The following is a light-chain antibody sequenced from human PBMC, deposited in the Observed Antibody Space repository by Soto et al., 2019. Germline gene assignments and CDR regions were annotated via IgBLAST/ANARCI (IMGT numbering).Light chain of an antibody. CDR1: SSDLGAYNY. CDR2: DVT. J-gene: IGLJ1*01. CDR3: SSYTSSATYV. V-gene: IGLV2-14*03. Sequence: QSALTQPASVSGSPGQSITISCTGTSSDLGAYNYVSWFQHHPGKAPKLIIYDVTNRPSGVSNRFSGSKSGNTASLTISGLQAEDEADYICSSYTSSATYVFGTGTKVTVL.